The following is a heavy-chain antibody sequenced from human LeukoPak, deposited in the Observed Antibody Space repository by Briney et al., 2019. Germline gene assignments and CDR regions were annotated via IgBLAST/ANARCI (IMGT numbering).Heavy chain of an antibody. D-gene: IGHD1-26*01. V-gene: IGHV4-59*01. J-gene: IGHJ5*02. Sequence: PSEILSLTCTVSGGSISSYYWSWIRQPPGKGLEWIGYIYYSGSTNYNPSLKSRVTISVDTSKNQFSLKLSSVTAADTAVYYCAGGRGNWFDPWGQGTLVTVSS. CDR1: GGSISSYY. CDR2: IYYSGST. CDR3: AGGRGNWFDP.